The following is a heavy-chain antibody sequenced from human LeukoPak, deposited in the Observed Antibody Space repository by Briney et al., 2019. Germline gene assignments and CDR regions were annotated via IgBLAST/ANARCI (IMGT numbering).Heavy chain of an antibody. Sequence: ASVKVSCKASGYTFTDYYIHWVRQAPGQGLEWMGWINPNSGGTNYAQGFQGRVTMTRDTSISTAYMGLSRLRSDDTAVDYCARVVEYCGGDCYAHDAFNIWGQGTMVTVSS. J-gene: IGHJ3*02. CDR3: ARVVEYCGGDCYAHDAFNI. CDR1: GYTFTDYY. CDR2: INPNSGGT. V-gene: IGHV1-2*02. D-gene: IGHD2-21*02.